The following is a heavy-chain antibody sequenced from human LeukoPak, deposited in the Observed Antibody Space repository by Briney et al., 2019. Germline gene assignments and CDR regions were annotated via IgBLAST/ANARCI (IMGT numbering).Heavy chain of an antibody. CDR3: TRRNTADASIDL. V-gene: IGHV4-59*11. Sequence: SETLSLTCSVSGGSISGHWWTWVRQPPGEGLEWIGDTLYSGSTNYNPSLKSRLSILVDTSKNQFSLKLNSVTAADTAMYYCTRRNTADASIDLWGQGTLVIASS. CDR1: GGSISGHW. D-gene: IGHD4-17*01. CDR2: TLYSGST. J-gene: IGHJ5*02.